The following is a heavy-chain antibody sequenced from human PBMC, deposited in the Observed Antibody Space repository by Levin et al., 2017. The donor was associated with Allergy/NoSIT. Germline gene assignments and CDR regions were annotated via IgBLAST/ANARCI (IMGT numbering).Heavy chain of an antibody. J-gene: IGHJ6*02. CDR1: GGSISSYY. CDR2: IYYSGST. CDR3: ARVWGAVAGTPEPGVAKYSYYGMDG. Sequence: SSETLSLTCTVSGGSISSYYWSWIRQPPGKGLEWIGYIYYSGSTNYNPSLKSRVTISVDTSKNQFSLKLSSVTAADTAVYYCARVWGAVAGTPEPGVAKYSYYGMDGWGQGTTVTVSS. D-gene: IGHD6-19*01. V-gene: IGHV4-59*01.